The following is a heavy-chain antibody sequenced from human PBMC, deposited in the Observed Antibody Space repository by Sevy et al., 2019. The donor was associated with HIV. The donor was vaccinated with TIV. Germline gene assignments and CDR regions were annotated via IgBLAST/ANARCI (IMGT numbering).Heavy chain of an antibody. CDR2: IIPIFGTA. CDR3: AGPQAPRYCSSTSCYFDYYYYGMDV. J-gene: IGHJ6*02. V-gene: IGHV1-69*13. D-gene: IGHD2-2*01. Sequence: ASVKVSCKASGGTFSSYAISWVRQAPGQGLEWMGGIIPIFGTANYAQKFQGRVTITADESTSTAYMELSGLRSEDTAVYYCAGPQAPRYCSSTSCYFDYYYYGMDVWGQGTTVTVSS. CDR1: GGTFSSYA.